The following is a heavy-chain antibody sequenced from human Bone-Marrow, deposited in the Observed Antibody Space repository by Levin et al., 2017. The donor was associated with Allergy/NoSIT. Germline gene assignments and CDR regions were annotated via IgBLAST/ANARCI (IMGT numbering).Heavy chain of an antibody. Sequence: RGESLKISCKGSGYTLTTYWIGWVRQKPGKGLEWMGIIYPGDSDTRYSPSFQGQVTISADKSISTAYLQWSSLKASDTAMYYCASGRFGDLSSWGQGTLVTVSS. CDR2: IYPGDSDT. CDR1: GYTLTTYW. V-gene: IGHV5-51*01. CDR3: ASGRFGDLSS. D-gene: IGHD3-10*01. J-gene: IGHJ4*02.